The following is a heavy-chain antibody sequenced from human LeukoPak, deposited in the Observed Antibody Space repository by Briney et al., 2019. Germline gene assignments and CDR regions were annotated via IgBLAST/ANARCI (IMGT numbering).Heavy chain of an antibody. J-gene: IGHJ5*02. V-gene: IGHV4-59*08. CDR2: VYDSGST. CDR1: GGSLSSYY. Sequence: SETLSLTCTVSGGSLSSYYWSWIRQPPGRGLEWIGNVYDSGSTNYNPSLKSRVTISVDTSKNQFSLMLTSVTAADTAVYYCARHQRWSSLDPWGQGFLVTVSS. CDR3: ARHQRWSSLDP. D-gene: IGHD2-15*01.